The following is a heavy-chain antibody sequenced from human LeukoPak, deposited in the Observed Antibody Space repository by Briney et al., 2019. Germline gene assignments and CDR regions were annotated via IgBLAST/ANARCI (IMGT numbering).Heavy chain of an antibody. D-gene: IGHD6-19*01. CDR3: AGLFPVAGGYYYCMDV. CDR1: GGTFSSYA. J-gene: IGHJ6*02. Sequence: SVKVSCKASGGTFSSYAISWVRQAPGQGLEWMGRIIPILGITNYAQKFQGRVTITADKSTSTAYMELSRLRSEDTAVYYCAGLFPVAGGYYYCMDVWGQGTTVTVSS. V-gene: IGHV1-69*04. CDR2: IIPILGIT.